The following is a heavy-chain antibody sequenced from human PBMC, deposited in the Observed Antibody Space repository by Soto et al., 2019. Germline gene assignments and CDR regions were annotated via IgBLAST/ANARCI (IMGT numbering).Heavy chain of an antibody. CDR3: ARVSTVALWDYGMDV. J-gene: IGHJ6*02. CDR2: ISSSGSTI. D-gene: IGHD4-17*01. CDR1: GFTFSDYY. Sequence: GGSLRLSCAASGFTFSDYYTSWIRQAPGKGLEWVSYISSSGSTIYYADSVKGRFTISRDNAKNSLYLQMNSLRAEDTAVYYCARVSTVALWDYGMDVWGQGTTVTVSS. V-gene: IGHV3-11*01.